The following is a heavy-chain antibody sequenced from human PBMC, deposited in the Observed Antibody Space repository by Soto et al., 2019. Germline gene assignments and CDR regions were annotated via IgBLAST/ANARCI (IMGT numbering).Heavy chain of an antibody. J-gene: IGHJ4*02. V-gene: IGHV3-53*01. Sequence: EVQLVESGGALIQPGGSLRLSCVASGFTVSSNYMSWVRQAPGKGLEWVSIIYSGGSTYYADSVKGRFTISRDNSKNTLYLQMNSLRAEDTAVYYCARGDIVSAAPVYWGQGTLVTVSS. CDR1: GFTVSSNY. D-gene: IGHD5-12*01. CDR3: ARGDIVSAAPVY. CDR2: IYSGGST.